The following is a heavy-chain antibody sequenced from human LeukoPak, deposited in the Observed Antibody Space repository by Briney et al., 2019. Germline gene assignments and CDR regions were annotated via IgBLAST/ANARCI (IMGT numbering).Heavy chain of an antibody. J-gene: IGHJ6*03. CDR2: ITTSSTYT. CDR3: ARDPYSGTYGNTYYYYMDV. CDR1: GFSFSSYN. V-gene: IGHV3-21*01. D-gene: IGHD1-26*01. Sequence: PGGSLRLSCEASGFSFSSYNMDWVRQTPGKGLEWISSITTSSTYTFYADSVKGRFTISRDNARNSLYLQMNSLRVEDTAVYYCARDPYSGTYGNTYYYYMDVWGKGTTVTISS.